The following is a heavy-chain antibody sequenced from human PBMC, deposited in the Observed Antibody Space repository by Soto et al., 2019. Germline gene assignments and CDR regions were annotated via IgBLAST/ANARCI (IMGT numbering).Heavy chain of an antibody. CDR2: ISYDGSNK. J-gene: IGHJ6*02. CDR3: ARDPIFRVVITPYYYYGMDV. V-gene: IGHV3-30-3*01. CDR1: GFTFSSYA. D-gene: IGHD3-3*01. Sequence: QVQLVESGGGVVQPGRSLRLSCAASGFTFSSYAMHWVRQAPGKGLEWVAVISYDGSNKYYADSVKGRFTISRDNSKNTLSLQMNSLRAEDTAVYYCARDPIFRVVITPYYYYGMDVWGQGTTVTVSS.